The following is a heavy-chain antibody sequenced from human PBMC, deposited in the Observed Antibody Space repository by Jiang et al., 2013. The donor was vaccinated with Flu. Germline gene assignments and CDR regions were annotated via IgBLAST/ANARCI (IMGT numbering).Heavy chain of an antibody. CDR3: ARGHRLVYYYGSGSLDY. CDR2: IYYSGST. V-gene: IGHV4-61*01. D-gene: IGHD3-10*01. J-gene: IGHJ4*02. Sequence: SGSGLVKPSETLSLTCTVSGGSVSSGSYYWSWIRQPPGKGLEWIGYIYYSGSTNYNPSLKSRVTISVDTSKNQFSLKLSSVTAADMAVYYCARGHRLVYYYGSGSLDYWGQGTLVTVSS. CDR1: GGSVSSGSYY.